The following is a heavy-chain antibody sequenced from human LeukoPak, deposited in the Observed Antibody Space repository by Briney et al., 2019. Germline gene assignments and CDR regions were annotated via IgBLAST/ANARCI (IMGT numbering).Heavy chain of an antibody. J-gene: IGHJ4*02. CDR3: AKLIVGATNLDY. CDR2: ISYDGSNK. D-gene: IGHD1-26*01. Sequence: GGSPRLSCAASGFTFSSYGMHWVRQAPGKGLEWVAVISYDGSNKYYADSVKGRFTISRDNSKNTLYLQMNSLRAEDTAVYYCAKLIVGATNLDYWGQGTLVTVSS. V-gene: IGHV3-30*18. CDR1: GFTFSSYG.